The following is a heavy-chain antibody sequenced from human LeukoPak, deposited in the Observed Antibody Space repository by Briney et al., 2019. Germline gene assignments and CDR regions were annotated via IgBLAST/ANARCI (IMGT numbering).Heavy chain of an antibody. Sequence: PSETLSLTCTVSGGSVNGYYWSWIRQPAGKGLEWIGRIYSSGTTHYNPSLEPRVTMSVDTSKNQFSLKLSSVTAADTAVYYCARQPSGATFMDVWGKETTVTISS. J-gene: IGHJ6*03. CDR1: GGSVNGYY. D-gene: IGHD1-26*01. CDR3: ARQPSGATFMDV. V-gene: IGHV4-4*07. CDR2: IYSSGTT.